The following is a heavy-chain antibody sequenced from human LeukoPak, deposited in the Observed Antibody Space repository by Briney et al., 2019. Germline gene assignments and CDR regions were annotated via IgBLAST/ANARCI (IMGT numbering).Heavy chain of an antibody. V-gene: IGHV5-51*01. CDR3: ARQSAYCSGGSCYSSGIDY. CDR2: IYPGDSDT. D-gene: IGHD2-15*01. J-gene: IGHJ4*02. CDR1: GYSFTSYW. Sequence: GESLKISCKGSGYSFTSYWIGWVRQMPGKGLEWMGIIYPGDSDTRYSPSFQGQVTISADKSISTAYLQWSSLKASDTAMYYCARQSAYCSGGSCYSSGIDYWGQGTLVTVSS.